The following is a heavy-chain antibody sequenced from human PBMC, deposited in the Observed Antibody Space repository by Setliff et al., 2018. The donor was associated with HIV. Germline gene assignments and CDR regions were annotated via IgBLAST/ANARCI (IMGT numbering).Heavy chain of an antibody. D-gene: IGHD3-22*01. CDR3: ARRRSPPSGFYSKYYMDV. Sequence: SETLSLTCTVSGGSISSFFWSWIRQPPGKGLEWIGHISYSGSTNYNPSLKSRVTITVDTSKNQFSLKLTSVTAADTAVYYCARRRSPPSGFYSKYYMDVWGKGTTVTVSS. V-gene: IGHV4-59*08. CDR1: GGSISSFF. CDR2: ISYSGST. J-gene: IGHJ6*03.